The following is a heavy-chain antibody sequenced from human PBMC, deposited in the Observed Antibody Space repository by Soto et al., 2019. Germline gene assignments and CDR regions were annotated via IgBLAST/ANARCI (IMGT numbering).Heavy chain of an antibody. J-gene: IGHJ5*02. CDR3: ARDQWLAPMTTWNWFDP. Sequence: SETLSLTCTVSGGSISSYYWSWIRKPPGKGLEWIGYIYYSGSTNYNPSLKSRVTISVDTSKNQFSLKLSSVTAADTAVYYCARDQWLAPMTTWNWFDPWGQGTLVTVSS. CDR1: GGSISSYY. CDR2: IYYSGST. D-gene: IGHD6-19*01. V-gene: IGHV4-59*01.